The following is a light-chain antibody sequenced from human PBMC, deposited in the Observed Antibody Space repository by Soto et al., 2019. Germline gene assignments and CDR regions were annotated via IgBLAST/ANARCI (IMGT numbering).Light chain of an antibody. CDR2: DAS. J-gene: IGKJ5*01. Sequence: DIQMTQSPSSLSASVGDRVTITCQASQDINKNLIWYQQKPGKAPKLLLYDASDLETGVPSRFSGSGSGTGFTFTISSLQPEDFATYYCQQYESLPLTFGQGTRLEIK. CDR3: QQYESLPLT. CDR1: QDINKN. V-gene: IGKV1-33*01.